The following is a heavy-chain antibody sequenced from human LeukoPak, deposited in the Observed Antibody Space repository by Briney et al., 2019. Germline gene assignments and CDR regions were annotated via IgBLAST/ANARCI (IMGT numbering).Heavy chain of an antibody. CDR2: INHSGST. Sequence: SETLSLTCAVYGGSFSGYYWSWIRQPPGKGLEWIGEINHSGSTNYNPSLKSRVTISVDTSKNQFSQKLSSVTAADTAVYYCARARRIFTTVTPKTWYYYGMDVWGQGTTVTVSS. D-gene: IGHD4-17*01. V-gene: IGHV4-34*01. CDR3: ARARRIFTTVTPKTWYYYGMDV. CDR1: GGSFSGYY. J-gene: IGHJ6*02.